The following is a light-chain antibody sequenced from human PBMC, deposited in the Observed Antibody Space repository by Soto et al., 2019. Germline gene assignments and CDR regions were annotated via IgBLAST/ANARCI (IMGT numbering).Light chain of an antibody. V-gene: IGKV3-11*01. Sequence: EIVMTQSPATLSVSPGERATLSCRASQSVSSNLAWYQQKPGQAPRLLIYSTSTRATGIPARFSGSGSGTDFTLTISSLEPEDFAVYYCQQRSNWPITFGQGTRLEIK. J-gene: IGKJ5*01. CDR1: QSVSSN. CDR2: STS. CDR3: QQRSNWPIT.